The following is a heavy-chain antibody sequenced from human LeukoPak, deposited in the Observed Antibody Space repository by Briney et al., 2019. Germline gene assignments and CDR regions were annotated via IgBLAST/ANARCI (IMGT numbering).Heavy chain of an antibody. Sequence: GSLRLSCAASGFTFDDYTMHWVRQAPGKGLEWVSLISWDGGSTYYADSAKGRFTISRDNSKNTLYLQMNSLRAEDTAVYYCARAPDYGDYYYYGMDVWGQGTTVTVSS. J-gene: IGHJ6*02. V-gene: IGHV3-43*01. D-gene: IGHD4-17*01. CDR1: GFTFDDYT. CDR2: ISWDGGST. CDR3: ARAPDYGDYYYYGMDV.